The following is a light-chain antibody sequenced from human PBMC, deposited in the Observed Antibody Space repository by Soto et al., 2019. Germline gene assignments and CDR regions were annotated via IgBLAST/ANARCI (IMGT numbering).Light chain of an antibody. CDR2: DAS. CDR3: QQRSNWPPWT. CDR1: QSVSSY. V-gene: IGKV3-11*01. Sequence: EIVLTQSPATLSLSPGERATLSCRASQSVSSYLAWYQQKPGQAPRLLIYDASTSATGVPARLSGSGSGTDYSLPIISLEPDDVAVYYCQQRSNWPPWTFGQGTKVEIK. J-gene: IGKJ1*01.